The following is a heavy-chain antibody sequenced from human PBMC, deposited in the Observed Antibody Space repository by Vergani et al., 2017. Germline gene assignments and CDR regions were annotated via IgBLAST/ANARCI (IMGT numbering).Heavy chain of an antibody. V-gene: IGHV1-18*01. J-gene: IGHJ5*02. CDR3: ARVPKLEWLAQPLGP. Sequence: QVQLVQSGAEVKKPGASVKVSCKASGYTFTSYGISWVRQAPGQGLEWMGWISAYNGNTNYAQKLQGRVTMTTDTSTSTAYMELRSLRSDATAVYYCARVPKLEWLAQPLGPWGQGTLVTVSS. D-gene: IGHD6-19*01. CDR2: ISAYNGNT. CDR1: GYTFTSYG.